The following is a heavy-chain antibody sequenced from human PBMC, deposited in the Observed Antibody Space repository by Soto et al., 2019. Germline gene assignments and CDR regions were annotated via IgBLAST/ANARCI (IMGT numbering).Heavy chain of an antibody. CDR1: GDTFSSYA. D-gene: IGHD5-18*01. Sequence: SVKVACKASGDTFSSYAIGCVRHAPGQGLEWMGGIIPIFGTANYAQKFQGRVTITADESTSTAYMELSSLRSEDTAVYYCARDRGGYSYGRYFDYWGQGTLVTVSS. CDR2: IIPIFGTA. V-gene: IGHV1-69*13. J-gene: IGHJ4*02. CDR3: ARDRGGYSYGRYFDY.